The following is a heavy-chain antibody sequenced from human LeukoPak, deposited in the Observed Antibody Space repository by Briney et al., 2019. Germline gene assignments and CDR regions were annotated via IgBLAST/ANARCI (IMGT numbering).Heavy chain of an antibody. CDR2: ISYGGGT. V-gene: IGHV4-59*08. CDR1: GGSISSFY. J-gene: IGHJ4*02. CDR3: ARVGDTSGYFYYFDY. Sequence: PSETLSLTCAVSGGSISSFYWSWVRQSPGKGLEWVGYISYGGGTTYNPSLKRRVSMSIDTSKNQFSLRLSSVTAADTALYYRARVGDTSGYFYYFDYWGQGTLVTVSS. D-gene: IGHD3-22*01.